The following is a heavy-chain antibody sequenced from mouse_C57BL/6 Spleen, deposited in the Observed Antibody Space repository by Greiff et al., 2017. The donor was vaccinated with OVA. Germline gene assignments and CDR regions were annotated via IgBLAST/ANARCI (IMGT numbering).Heavy chain of an antibody. D-gene: IGHD2-1*01. CDR1: GYTFTSYW. CDR2: IDPSDSYT. CDR3: ARSNYPDWYFDV. V-gene: IGHV1-50*01. Sequence: QVQLQQPGAELVKPGASVKLSCKASGYTFTSYWMQWVKQRPGQGLEWIGAIDPSDSYTNYNQKFKGKATLTVDTSSSTAYMQLSSLTSEDSAVYYCARSNYPDWYFDVWGTGTTVTVSS. J-gene: IGHJ1*03.